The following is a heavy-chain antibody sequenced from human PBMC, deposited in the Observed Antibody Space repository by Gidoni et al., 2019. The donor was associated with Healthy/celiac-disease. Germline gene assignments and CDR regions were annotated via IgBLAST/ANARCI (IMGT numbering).Heavy chain of an antibody. D-gene: IGHD2-2*02. CDR2: IKHSGST. CDR1: GRSCSGYY. Sequence: QVQLQQWGAGLLKPSETLSLTCAVDGRSCSGYYWCWIRQPPGKGLEWIGEIKHSGSTNYNRTLKSRVTISVDTSKNQFSLKLRSVTAADTAVYDCARGAAGGSIVVVPAAIQTVFDYGGQGTLVTVSS. CDR3: ARGAAGGSIVVVPAAIQTVFDY. J-gene: IGHJ4*02. V-gene: IGHV4-34*01.